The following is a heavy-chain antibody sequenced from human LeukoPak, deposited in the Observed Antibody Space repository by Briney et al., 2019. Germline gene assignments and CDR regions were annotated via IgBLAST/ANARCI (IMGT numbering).Heavy chain of an antibody. CDR3: ARDNSVGARYFNY. CDR1: GGSISSYY. Sequence: SETLSLTCTVSGGSISSYYWSWIRQSPGKGLEWIGYIYYSGSTNYNPSLKSRVTISVDRSKNQFSLKLSSVTAADTAVYYCARDNSVGARYFNYWGQGTLVTVSS. D-gene: IGHD2/OR15-2a*01. J-gene: IGHJ4*02. CDR2: IYYSGST. V-gene: IGHV4-59*12.